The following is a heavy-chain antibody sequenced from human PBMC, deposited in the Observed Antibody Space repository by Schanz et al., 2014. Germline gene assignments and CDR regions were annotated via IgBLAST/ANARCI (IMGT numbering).Heavy chain of an antibody. D-gene: IGHD3-22*01. CDR2: IIPILDIT. CDR1: GGTFSSFA. J-gene: IGHJ3*02. V-gene: IGHV1-69*04. CDR3: ARDIQYHYDTSGPVGASDI. Sequence: QVQLVQSGAELKKPGSSVKVSCKASGGTFSSFAIFWVRQAPGQGLEWMGTIIPILDITNYAQKFQGRVTITADISTSTAYMDLSSLRSDDTAVYYCARDIQYHYDTSGPVGASDIWGQGTVVTVSS.